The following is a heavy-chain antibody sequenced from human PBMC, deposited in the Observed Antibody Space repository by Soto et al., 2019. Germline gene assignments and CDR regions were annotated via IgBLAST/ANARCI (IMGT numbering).Heavy chain of an antibody. Sequence: GGSLRLSCAASGYTFSDYYMSWIRQAPGTGLEWVSYISSSGSTIYYADSVKGRFTISRDNAKDSLYLQMNSLRAEDTAVYYCARVLGDYSNYPSWFDPCGLGTRVSVRS. D-gene: IGHD4-4*01. CDR2: ISSSGSTI. CDR3: ARVLGDYSNYPSWFDP. CDR1: GYTFSDYY. J-gene: IGHJ5*02. V-gene: IGHV3-11*01.